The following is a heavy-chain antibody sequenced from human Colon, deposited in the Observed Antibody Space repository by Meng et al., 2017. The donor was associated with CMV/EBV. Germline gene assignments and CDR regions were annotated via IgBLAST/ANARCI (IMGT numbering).Heavy chain of an antibody. J-gene: IGHJ5*02. CDR1: GDSISSSSYY. Sequence: LTCTVAGDSISSSSYYWGWIRQPPGKGLEWIGSIYYSGSTDYSPSLKSRVTLSVDTSKDQFSLKLSSVTAADTAVYYCATGLGWFDPWGQGTLVTVSS. D-gene: IGHD3-16*01. CDR3: ATGLGWFDP. CDR2: IYYSGST. V-gene: IGHV4-39*01.